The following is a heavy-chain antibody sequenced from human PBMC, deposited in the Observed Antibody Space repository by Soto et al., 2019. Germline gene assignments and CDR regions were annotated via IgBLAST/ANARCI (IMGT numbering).Heavy chain of an antibody. V-gene: IGHV1-18*04. D-gene: IGHD3-16*01. CDR2: ISADNGNT. CDR1: GYTFASYS. J-gene: IGHJ4*01. Sequence: ASVKVSCKASGYTFASYSIIWVRQAPGQGPEWMGRISADNGNTNYAQRLQGRVTMTTGTSTTTAYMELTSLTSDDTAVYYCARGIEAPGNRYDGLGGIYVDYWG. CDR3: ARGIEAPGNRYDGLGGIYVDY.